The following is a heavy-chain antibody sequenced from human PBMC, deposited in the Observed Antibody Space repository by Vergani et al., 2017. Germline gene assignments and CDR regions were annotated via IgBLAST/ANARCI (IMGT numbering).Heavy chain of an antibody. Sequence: EVQLVQSGAEVKKPGESLKISCKGSGYSFTNYWIGWVRQMPGKGLDWMWINYPGDSATRYSPSFQGQVTISVDKSISTAYLQWSSLKASDTAMYFCARINDCSSTSCYDVFDIWGQGTMLTVSS. CDR3: ARINDCSSTSCYDVFDI. D-gene: IGHD2-2*01. V-gene: IGHV5-51*01. J-gene: IGHJ3*02. CDR2: NYPGDSAT. CDR1: GYSFTNYW.